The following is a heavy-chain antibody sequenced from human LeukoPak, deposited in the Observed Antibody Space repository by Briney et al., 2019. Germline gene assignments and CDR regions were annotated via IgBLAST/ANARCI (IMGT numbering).Heavy chain of an antibody. CDR2: IYPGDPYT. V-gene: IGHV5-51*01. CDR3: NLQSGSDNFDY. CDR1: GYSFTSYW. D-gene: IGHD4-11*01. J-gene: IGHJ4*02. Sequence: HGESLKISCKGSGYSFTSYWIGWVRQMPGKGLEWMGIIYPGDPYTKYSPSFQGQVTISADKSISTAYLKWSSLKASDTAMYYCNLQSGSDNFDYWGQGTLVTVSS.